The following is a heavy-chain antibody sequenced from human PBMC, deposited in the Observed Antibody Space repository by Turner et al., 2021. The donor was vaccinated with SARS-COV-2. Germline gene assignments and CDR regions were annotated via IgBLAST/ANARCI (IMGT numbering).Heavy chain of an antibody. CDR1: GSTFSTYS. V-gene: IGHV3-21*01. J-gene: IGHJ3*02. CDR2: ISSSSSYI. Sequence: EVQLVESGGGMVKPGGSLRLPCAASGSTFSTYSRNWVRQAPGKGLEWVSAISSSSSYIYYANSVKGRLTISRDNAKNSLYLQLNSLRAEDTAVYYCARARWHYYDSSGYYPDAFDIWGQGTMVTVSS. D-gene: IGHD3-22*01. CDR3: ARARWHYYDSSGYYPDAFDI.